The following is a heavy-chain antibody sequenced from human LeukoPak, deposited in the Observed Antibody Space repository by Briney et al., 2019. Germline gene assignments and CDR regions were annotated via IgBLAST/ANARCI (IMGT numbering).Heavy chain of an antibody. D-gene: IGHD5-12*01. V-gene: IGHV4-59*01. J-gene: IGHJ4*02. Sequence: PSETLSLTCTVSGGSISSYYCSWIRQPPGKGLEWIGYIYYGGSTNYNPSLKSRVTISVDTSKNQFSLKLSSVTAADTAVYYCARAGYSGYDYDYWGQGTLVTVSS. CDR3: ARAGYSGYDYDY. CDR1: GGSISSYY. CDR2: IYYGGST.